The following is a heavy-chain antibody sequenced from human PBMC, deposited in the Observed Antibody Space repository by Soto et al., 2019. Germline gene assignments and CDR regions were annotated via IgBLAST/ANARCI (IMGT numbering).Heavy chain of an antibody. CDR1: GFTFSSYW. CDR2: IKQDGSEK. D-gene: IGHD6-19*01. V-gene: IGHV3-7*01. Sequence: EVQLVESGGGLVQPGGSLRLSCAASGFTFSSYWMSWVRQAPGKGLEWVANIKQDGSEKYYVDSVKGRFTISSDNAKNSLYLQMNRLSAEDTAVYYCAREGPYSSGWIIGGAFDIWGQGTMVTVSS. CDR3: AREGPYSSGWIIGGAFDI. J-gene: IGHJ3*02.